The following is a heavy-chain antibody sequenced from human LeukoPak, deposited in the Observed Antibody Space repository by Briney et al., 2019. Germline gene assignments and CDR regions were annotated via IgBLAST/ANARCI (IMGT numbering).Heavy chain of an antibody. CDR1: GGSVRRETYY. CDR2: IYYSGRT. D-gene: IGHD1-1*01. V-gene: IGHV4-61*01. Sequence: SETLSLTCTVSGGSVRRETYYWSWIRQPPGKGLEWIGYIYYSGRTNYNPSLKSRVTISLDTSKNQVSLKLSSVTAADTAVYYCATRPSGSDRFLPYFYYWGQGILVTVSS. CDR3: ATRPSGSDRFLPYFYY. J-gene: IGHJ4*02.